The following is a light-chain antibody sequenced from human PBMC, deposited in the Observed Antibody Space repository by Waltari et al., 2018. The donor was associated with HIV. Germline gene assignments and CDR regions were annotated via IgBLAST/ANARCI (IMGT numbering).Light chain of an antibody. V-gene: IGLV1-47*01. CDR1: SSNIGRHY. J-gene: IGLJ3*02. CDR2: RNN. CDR3: AAWDDRLSGWV. Sequence: QSVLTQPPSASGTPGQRVTISCSGSSSNIGRHYVSWYQQLPRTAPKLLIHRNNQRPSGVPDRFSGSKSGTSVSLAISGLRSEDEADYYWAAWDDRLSGWVFGGGTKLTV.